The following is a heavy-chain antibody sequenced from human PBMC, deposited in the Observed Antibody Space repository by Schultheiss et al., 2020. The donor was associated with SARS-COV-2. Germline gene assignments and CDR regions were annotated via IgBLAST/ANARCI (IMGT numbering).Heavy chain of an antibody. CDR2: IYWNDDK. V-gene: IGHV2-5*01. D-gene: IGHD1-26*01. Sequence: SGPTLVKPTQTLTLTCTFSGFSLSTSGVGVGWIRQPPGKALEWLALIYWNDDKRYSPSLKGRLTITKDTSKNQVVLTMTNMDPVDTATYYCARMKVVGANQGFDYWGQGALVTVSS. CDR1: GFSLSTSGVG. CDR3: ARMKVVGANQGFDY. J-gene: IGHJ4*02.